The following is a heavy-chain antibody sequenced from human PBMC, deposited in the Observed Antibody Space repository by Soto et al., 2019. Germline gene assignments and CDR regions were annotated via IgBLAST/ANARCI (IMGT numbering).Heavy chain of an antibody. V-gene: IGHV3-30*03. CDR1: GFTFSSYG. Sequence: LSLTCAASGFTFSSYGMHWVRQAPGKGLEWVAVISYDGSNKYYADSVKGRFTISRDNSKNTLYLQMNSLRAEDTAVYYCARHGREQLVRVRTDFDFWGQGTLVTVSS. CDR3: ARHGREQLVRVRTDFDF. D-gene: IGHD6-13*01. J-gene: IGHJ4*02. CDR2: ISYDGSNK.